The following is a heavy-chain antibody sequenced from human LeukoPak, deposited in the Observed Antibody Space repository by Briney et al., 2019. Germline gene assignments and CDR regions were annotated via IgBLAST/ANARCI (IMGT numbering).Heavy chain of an antibody. D-gene: IGHD3-3*01. V-gene: IGHV4-38-2*01. CDR1: GYSISSGYY. J-gene: IGHJ6*03. CDR3: ARGPTIRFLEWLGYYYMDV. CDR2: INHSGST. Sequence: SETLSLTCAVSGYSISSGYYWGWIRQPPGKGLEWIGEINHSGSTNYNPSLKSRVTISEDTSNNQFSLKLTSVTAADTAVYYCARGPTIRFLEWLGYYYMDVWGKGTTVTVSS.